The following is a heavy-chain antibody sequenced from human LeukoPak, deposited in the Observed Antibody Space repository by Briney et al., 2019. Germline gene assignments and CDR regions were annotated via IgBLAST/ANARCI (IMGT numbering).Heavy chain of an antibody. V-gene: IGHV3-23*01. CDR1: GFTFSSYA. CDR2: ISGSGGNT. D-gene: IGHD6-6*01. Sequence: PGGSLRLSCAASGFTFSSYAMSSVRQAPGKGLEWVSGISGSGGNTYYADSVKGRFTISRDNSKNTLYLQMNSLRAEDTAVYYCAKFPAEAPGDWGQGTLVTVSS. J-gene: IGHJ4*02. CDR3: AKFPAEAPGD.